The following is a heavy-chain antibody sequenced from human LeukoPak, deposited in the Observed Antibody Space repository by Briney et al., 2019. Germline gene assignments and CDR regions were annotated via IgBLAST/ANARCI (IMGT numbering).Heavy chain of an antibody. CDR1: GVSISTYY. J-gene: IGHJ4*02. Sequence: SETLSLTCSVSGVSISTYYWTWIRQPAGKGLEWIGRIFTSGSTNYNPSLKSRVTMSVDTSKNQFSLKLSSVTAADTAVYYCARHDEVAGRAYDYWGQGTLVTVSS. CDR2: IFTSGST. V-gene: IGHV4-4*07. D-gene: IGHD6-19*01. CDR3: ARHDEVAGRAYDY.